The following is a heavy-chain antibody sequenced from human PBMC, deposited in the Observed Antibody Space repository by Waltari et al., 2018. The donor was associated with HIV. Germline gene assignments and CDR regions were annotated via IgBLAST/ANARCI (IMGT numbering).Heavy chain of an antibody. Sequence: EVQLVESGGGLVQPGGSLRLSCAASGFTFRSYWMHWVRQAPGKGLVWVSRVNRDGSSTSYADAVKGRFTISGDNAKNTLYLQMNSLRAEDTAVYYCARETTVTTKTDYWGQGTLVTVSS. V-gene: IGHV3-74*01. CDR1: GFTFRSYW. D-gene: IGHD4-17*01. J-gene: IGHJ4*02. CDR3: ARETTVTTKTDY. CDR2: VNRDGSST.